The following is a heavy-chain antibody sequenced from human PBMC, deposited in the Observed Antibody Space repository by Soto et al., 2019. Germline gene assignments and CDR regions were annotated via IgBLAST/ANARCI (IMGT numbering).Heavy chain of an antibody. D-gene: IGHD3-10*01. CDR1: GGSVSSTSYY. V-gene: IGHV4-61*01. J-gene: IGHJ4*02. CDR2: IYYTGTT. Sequence: PSETLSLTCTVSGGSVSSTSYYWTWIRQPPGKGLEWIGYIYYTGTTKYNPSLKSRVTISVDTSKNQFSLRLNSVTAADTAVYYCAREVSSFGSNHFDSWGQGALVTVS. CDR3: AREVSSFGSNHFDS.